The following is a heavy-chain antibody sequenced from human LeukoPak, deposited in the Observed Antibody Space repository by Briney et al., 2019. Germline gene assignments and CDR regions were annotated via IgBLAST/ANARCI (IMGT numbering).Heavy chain of an antibody. Sequence: SETLSLTCAVSGGSSSGYYWSWIRQPPGKGLEWIGEINHSGSTNYNPSLKSRVTISVDTSKNQFSLKLSSVTAADTAVYYCATDDSSGWLDAFDIWGQGTMVTVSS. CDR2: INHSGST. CDR1: GGSSSGYY. J-gene: IGHJ3*02. V-gene: IGHV4-34*01. CDR3: ATDDSSGWLDAFDI. D-gene: IGHD3-22*01.